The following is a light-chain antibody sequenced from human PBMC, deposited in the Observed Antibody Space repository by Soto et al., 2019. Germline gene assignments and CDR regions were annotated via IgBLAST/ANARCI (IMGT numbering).Light chain of an antibody. CDR1: QSISSW. J-gene: IGKJ1*01. V-gene: IGKV1-5*01. CDR2: DAS. CDR3: RQYNSYTRT. Sequence: DIQMTQSPSTLSASVGDRVTITFRASQSISSWLAWYQQKPGKAPKLLIYDASSLESGVPSRSSGSGSGTEFTLTISSLQPDDFATYYCRQYNSYTRTFGQGTKLDIK.